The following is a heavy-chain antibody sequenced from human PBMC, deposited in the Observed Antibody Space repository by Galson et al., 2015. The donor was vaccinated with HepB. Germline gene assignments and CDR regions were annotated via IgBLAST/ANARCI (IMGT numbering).Heavy chain of an antibody. V-gene: IGHV3-74*01. Sequence: SLRLSCAASGFIFSTYWMHWVRQAPGKGLVWVSRINSDGSSTTYADSVKGRFTISRDNAKNTLYLQMNSLRAEDTAVYYCARARIAVAGFDYWGQGTLVTVSS. J-gene: IGHJ4*02. CDR1: GFIFSTYW. CDR3: ARARIAVAGFDY. CDR2: INSDGSST. D-gene: IGHD6-19*01.